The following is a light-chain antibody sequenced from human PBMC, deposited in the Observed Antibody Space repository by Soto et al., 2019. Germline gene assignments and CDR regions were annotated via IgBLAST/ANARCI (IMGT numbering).Light chain of an antibody. V-gene: IGLV2-14*01. Sequence: QSALTQPAAVSGSPGQSITVSCTGTSSDVGGYNYVSWYQQLPGKAPKLVIYDVSNRPSGVSNRFSRSKSGNTAPLIISGLQAEDEADYYCSSYTSSFTRVFGTGTKVTVL. CDR2: DVS. J-gene: IGLJ1*01. CDR1: SSDVGGYNY. CDR3: SSYTSSFTRV.